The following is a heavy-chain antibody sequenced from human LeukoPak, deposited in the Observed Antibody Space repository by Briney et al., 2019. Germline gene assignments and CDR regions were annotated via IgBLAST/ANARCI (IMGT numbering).Heavy chain of an antibody. J-gene: IGHJ4*02. CDR3: ARDYSLGPFLEWSTTRGGFDY. V-gene: IGHV1-69*13. Sequence: ASVKVSCKASGGTFSSYAISWVRQAPGQGLEWMGGIIPIFGTANYAQKFQGRVTITADESTSTAYMELSSLRSEDTAVYYCARDYSLGPFLEWSTTRGGFDYWGQGTLVTVSS. CDR2: IIPIFGTA. CDR1: GGTFSSYA. D-gene: IGHD3-3*02.